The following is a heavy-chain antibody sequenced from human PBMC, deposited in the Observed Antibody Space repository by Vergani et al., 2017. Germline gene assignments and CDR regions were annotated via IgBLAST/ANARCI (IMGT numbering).Heavy chain of an antibody. Sequence: QVHLVESGGGVVQPGGSLRLSCAASGFIFNYYGINWVRQAPGKGLEWVSFIRSDGGSDMYADSVRGRFTISRDNSKNTVSLEMLSLRTEDTAVYYCAKGHSGQIGSPHDYYFDYWGQGTLVTVSS. CDR3: AKGHSGQIGSPHDYYFDY. V-gene: IGHV3-30*02. CDR2: IRSDGGSD. D-gene: IGHD1-26*01. CDR1: GFIFNYYG. J-gene: IGHJ4*02.